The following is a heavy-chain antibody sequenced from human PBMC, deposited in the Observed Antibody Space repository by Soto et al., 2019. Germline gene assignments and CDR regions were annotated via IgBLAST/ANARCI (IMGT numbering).Heavy chain of an antibody. J-gene: IGHJ6*02. CDR1: GGTFSSYA. Sequence: SVKVSCKASGGTFSSYAISWVRQAPGQGLEWMGGIIPIFGTANYAQKFQGRVTITADESTSTAYMELSSLRSEDTAVYYCARGSGTTVTTRGRRNVHYYYYGMDVWGQGTTVTVSS. CDR2: IIPIFGTA. V-gene: IGHV1-69*13. D-gene: IGHD4-17*01. CDR3: ARGSGTTVTTRGRRNVHYYYYGMDV.